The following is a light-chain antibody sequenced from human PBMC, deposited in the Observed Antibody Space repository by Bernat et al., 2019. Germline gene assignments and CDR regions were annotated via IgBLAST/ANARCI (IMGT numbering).Light chain of an antibody. J-gene: IGKJ1*01. CDR1: QRFLYN. Sequence: IVMTQSPATLSLSPGDRATLSCRASQRFLYNLAWYQQKPGRAPRLLIFDTSTRATGVPARFSGSRSGAAFTLTISSLQSEDFAVYYCHKYNNWPQTFGQGTKVEI. CDR3: HKYNNWPQT. V-gene: IGKV3-15*01. CDR2: DTS.